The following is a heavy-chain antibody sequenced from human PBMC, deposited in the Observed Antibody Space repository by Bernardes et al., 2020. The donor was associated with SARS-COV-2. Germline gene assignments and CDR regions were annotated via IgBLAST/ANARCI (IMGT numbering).Heavy chain of an antibody. CDR2: IYYSGST. D-gene: IGHD6-19*01. CDR1: GGSISSGGYY. J-gene: IGHJ6*02. V-gene: IGHV4-31*03. Sequence: SETLSLTCTVSGGSISSGGYYWSWIRQHPGKGLEWIGYIYYSGSTYYNPSLKSRVTISVDTPKNQFSLKLSSVTAADTAVYYCARSPPTRRQWLVNAMNYYYGMDVWGQGTTVTVSS. CDR3: ARSPPTRRQWLVNAMNYYYGMDV.